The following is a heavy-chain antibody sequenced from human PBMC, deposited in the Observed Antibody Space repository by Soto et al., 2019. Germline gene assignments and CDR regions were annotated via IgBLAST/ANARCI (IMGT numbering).Heavy chain of an antibody. Sequence: PSETLSLTCTVSGDSVNTVNYYWTWIRQPPGKGLEWIGYVSHSGSTNYSPSLNSRVTLSVDTSKNQFYLTLTSVAAADTAVYYCARGRGIAVRPYYYGMDVWGQGTTVTVSS. CDR1: GDSVNTVNYY. CDR3: ARGRGIAVRPYYYGMDV. D-gene: IGHD6-6*01. J-gene: IGHJ6*02. V-gene: IGHV4-61*01. CDR2: VSHSGST.